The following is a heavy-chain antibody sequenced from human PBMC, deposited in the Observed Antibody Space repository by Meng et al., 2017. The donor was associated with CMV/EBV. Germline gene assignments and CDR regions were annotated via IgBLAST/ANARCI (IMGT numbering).Heavy chain of an antibody. CDR1: GFPLSTGGLV. D-gene: IGHD4-17*01. J-gene: IGHJ4*02. CDR2: IYWDDDQ. V-gene: IGHV2-5*02. CDR3: ARGGLRGFDY. Sequence: LQESGPTRVKPTTTLTLTVTFSGFPLSTGGLVVGWIRQPPGKALEWLALIYWDDDQRYSPSLKSRLTITKDTSKTQVVRTMTNMDPVDTATYYCARGGLRGFDYWGQGTLVTGSS.